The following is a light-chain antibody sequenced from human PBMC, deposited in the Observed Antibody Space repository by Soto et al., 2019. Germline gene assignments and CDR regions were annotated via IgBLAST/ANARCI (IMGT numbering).Light chain of an antibody. CDR2: EVS. V-gene: IGLV2-14*01. CDR1: SSDVGGYND. Sequence: QSALTQPASVSGSPGQSITISCTGTSSDVGGYNDVSWYQQHPGKAPKLMIYEVSNRPSGVSNRFSGSKSGNTASLTISGLQAEDGDDYYCSSYTSSSTLVFGTGTKVTVL. CDR3: SSYTSSSTLV. J-gene: IGLJ1*01.